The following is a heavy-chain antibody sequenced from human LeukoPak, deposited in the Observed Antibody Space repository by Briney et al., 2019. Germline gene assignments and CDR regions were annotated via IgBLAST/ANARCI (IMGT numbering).Heavy chain of an antibody. CDR1: GFTVSSNY. Sequence: GGSLRLSCAASGFTVSSNYMSWVRQAPGKGLEWVSVIYSGGSTYYADSVKGRFTISRDNSKNTLYLQMNSLRAEDTAVYYCATQWEQRETSRGDAFDIWGQGTMVTVSS. D-gene: IGHD1-26*01. V-gene: IGHV3-66*01. J-gene: IGHJ3*02. CDR2: IYSGGST. CDR3: ATQWEQRETSRGDAFDI.